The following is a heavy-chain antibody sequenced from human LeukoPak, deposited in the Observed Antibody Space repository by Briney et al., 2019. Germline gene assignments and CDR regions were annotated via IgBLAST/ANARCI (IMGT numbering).Heavy chain of an antibody. CDR1: GFTFSTYSMN. Sequence: GSLRLSCAASGFTFSTYSMNWVRQAPGKGLEWIGSIYYSGSTFYNPSLKSRITMSVDTSKNQFSLGLSSVTAADTAVYYCARPLLWFGEGIEYWGQGTLVTVSS. D-gene: IGHD3-10*01. CDR3: ARPLLWFGEGIEY. J-gene: IGHJ4*02. CDR2: IYYSGST. V-gene: IGHV4-39*01.